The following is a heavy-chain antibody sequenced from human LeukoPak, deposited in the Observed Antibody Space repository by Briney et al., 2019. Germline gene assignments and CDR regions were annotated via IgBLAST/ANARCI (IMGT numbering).Heavy chain of an antibody. CDR2: ISWNSGYI. CDR1: GFTFDNYA. Sequence: PGGSLRLSCAASGFTFDNYAMHWVRQAPGKGLEWLSIISWNSGYIGYADSVKGRFTISRDNAKKSLDLQMNSLRAEDTAFYYCTKVRRMYNSGYFFDFWGQGTLVTVSS. D-gene: IGHD6-19*01. J-gene: IGHJ4*02. CDR3: TKVRRMYNSGYFFDF. V-gene: IGHV3-9*01.